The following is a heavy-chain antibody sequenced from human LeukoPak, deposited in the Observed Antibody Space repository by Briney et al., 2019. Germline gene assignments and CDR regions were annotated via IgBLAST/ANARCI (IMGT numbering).Heavy chain of an antibody. J-gene: IGHJ6*03. D-gene: IGHD3-9*01. Sequence: GGSLRLSCAASGFTFSSYWMSWVRQAPGKGLDWVSAISGSGGSTYHADSVKGRFTISRDNSKNTLYLQMSSLRAEDTAVYYCAKCILTGYYKGYMDVWGKGTTVTISS. V-gene: IGHV3-23*01. CDR2: ISGSGGST. CDR1: GFTFSSYW. CDR3: AKCILTGYYKGYMDV.